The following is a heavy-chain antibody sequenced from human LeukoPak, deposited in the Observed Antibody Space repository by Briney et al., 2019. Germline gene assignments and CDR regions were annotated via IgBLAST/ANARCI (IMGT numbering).Heavy chain of an antibody. CDR2: ISYDGSNK. Sequence: GGSLRLSCAASGFTFSDYAMHWVRQAPGKGLEWVAIISYDGSNKYFTDSVKGRFTISRDNSKNTLYLQMNSLRAEDAAVYYCARETYSSFDSWGQGTLVTVSS. CDR1: GFTFSDYA. J-gene: IGHJ4*02. D-gene: IGHD6-13*01. V-gene: IGHV3-30*10. CDR3: ARETYSSFDS.